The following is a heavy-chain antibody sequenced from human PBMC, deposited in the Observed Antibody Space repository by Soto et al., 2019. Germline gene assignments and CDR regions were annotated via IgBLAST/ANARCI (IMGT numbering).Heavy chain of an antibody. CDR2: ISYDGSNK. V-gene: IGHV3-30-3*01. J-gene: IGHJ3*02. CDR1: GFTFSSYA. Sequence: GGSLRLSCAASGFTFSSYAMHWVRQAPGKGLEWVAVISYDGSNKYYADTVKGRFTISRDNSKTTLNLKMNRLRAEDTDIYNNAKPFRVFYDSSGYYLSFDAFDIWGQGTMVTVSS. D-gene: IGHD3-22*01. CDR3: AKPFRVFYDSSGYYLSFDAFDI.